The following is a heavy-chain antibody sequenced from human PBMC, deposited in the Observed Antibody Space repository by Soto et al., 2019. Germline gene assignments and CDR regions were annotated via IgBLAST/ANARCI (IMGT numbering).Heavy chain of an antibody. D-gene: IGHD5-12*01. CDR3: ARGRRWLRSTEPAFGI. J-gene: IGHJ3*02. Sequence: QVQLVQSGAEVKKPGSSVKVSCKASGGTFSSYAISWVRQAPGQGLEWMGGIIPIFGTANYAQKFQGRVRVTADESTSRAYMELSSLRSEQTAVYYCARGRRWLRSTEPAFGIWGQGTMVTVSS. CDR2: IIPIFGTA. CDR1: GGTFSSYA. V-gene: IGHV1-69*12.